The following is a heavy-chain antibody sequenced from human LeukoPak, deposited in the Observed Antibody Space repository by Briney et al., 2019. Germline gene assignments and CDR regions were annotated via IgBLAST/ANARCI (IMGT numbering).Heavy chain of an antibody. D-gene: IGHD3-16*01. V-gene: IGHV4-34*01. J-gene: IGHJ5*02. CDR1: GGSFSEYF. Sequence: SETLSLTCAVYGGSFSEYFWTWIRQSPGKRLEWIGEINHSGSTNYNPSLKSRVTLSVDASKNQFSLKLNSVTAADTAVYYCARHYGPWGQGTLVTVSS. CDR2: INHSGST. CDR3: ARHYGP.